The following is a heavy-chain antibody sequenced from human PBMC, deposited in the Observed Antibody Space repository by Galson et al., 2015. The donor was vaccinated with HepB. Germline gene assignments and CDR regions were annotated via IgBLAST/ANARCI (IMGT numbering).Heavy chain of an antibody. CDR1: GFTVSSNY. J-gene: IGHJ3*01. V-gene: IGHV3-53*01. CDR2: IYSGGSP. D-gene: IGHD4-11*01. Sequence: SLRLSCAASGFTVSSNYMSWVRQAPGKGLEWVSVIYSGGSPYYADSVKGRFTISRDNSKNILYLQMNGLRVEDTAVYYCARNMDYNNIDAFDFWGQGTMVTVSS. CDR3: ARNMDYNNIDAFDF.